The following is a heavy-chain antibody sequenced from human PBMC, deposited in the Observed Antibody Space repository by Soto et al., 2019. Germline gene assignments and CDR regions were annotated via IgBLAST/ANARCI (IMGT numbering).Heavy chain of an antibody. V-gene: IGHV4-31*03. Sequence: SETLSLTCTVSGGSISSGGYYWSWIRQHPGKGLEWIGYIYYSGSTYYNPSLKSRVTISVDTSKNQFSLKLSSLTAADTAVYYCGREPDYSNYLNYWGQGTLVTVSS. CDR1: GGSISSGGYY. CDR2: IYYSGST. CDR3: GREPDYSNYLNY. J-gene: IGHJ4*02. D-gene: IGHD4-4*01.